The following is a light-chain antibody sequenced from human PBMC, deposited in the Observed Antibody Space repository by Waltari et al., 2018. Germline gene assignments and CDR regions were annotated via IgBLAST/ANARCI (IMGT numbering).Light chain of an antibody. Sequence: EIVLTQSPGTLPLSPGEGATLPCRTSQTIRTTYLAWYQQKPGQAPTLLIYGAFSRATGIPDRFTGSGSGTDFSLTISSLEPEDFATYYCQQYDISPLTFGGGTKVEIK. CDR1: QTIRTTY. CDR3: QQYDISPLT. V-gene: IGKV3-20*01. J-gene: IGKJ4*01. CDR2: GAF.